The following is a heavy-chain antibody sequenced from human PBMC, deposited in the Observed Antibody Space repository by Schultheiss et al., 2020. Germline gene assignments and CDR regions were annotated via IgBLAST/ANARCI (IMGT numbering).Heavy chain of an antibody. V-gene: IGHV4-61*02. D-gene: IGHD4-11*01. J-gene: IGHJ6*02. CDR2: IYTSGST. CDR1: GGSISSGSYY. Sequence: SETLSLTCTVSGGSISSGSYYWSWIRQPAGKGLEWIGRIYTSGSTNYNPSLKSRVTISVDTSKNQFSLKLSSVTAADTAVYYCASYSNYASPYYYYYGMDVWGQGTTVTVSS. CDR3: ASYSNYASPYYYYYGMDV.